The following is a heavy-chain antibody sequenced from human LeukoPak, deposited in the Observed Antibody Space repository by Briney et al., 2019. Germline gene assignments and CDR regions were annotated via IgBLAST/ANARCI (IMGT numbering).Heavy chain of an antibody. CDR3: AKDSTATSPGYYYYYYMDV. CDR2: ISYSSSTI. D-gene: IGHD4-11*01. J-gene: IGHJ6*03. V-gene: IGHV3-48*01. Sequence: GGSLRLSCAASGFTFSSYSMNWARQAPGKGLEWVSYISYSSSTIYYADSVRGRFTIPRDNGKNSLYLQMNSLRAEDTAVYYCAKDSTATSPGYYYYYYMDVWGKGTTVTVSS. CDR1: GFTFSSYS.